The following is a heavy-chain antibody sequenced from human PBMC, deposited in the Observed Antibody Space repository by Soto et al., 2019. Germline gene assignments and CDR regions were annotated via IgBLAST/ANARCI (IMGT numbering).Heavy chain of an antibody. CDR3: TRDTFMITFGGVIEFDY. CDR2: IRSKAYGGTT. J-gene: IGHJ4*02. Sequence: GGSLRLSCTASGFTFGDYAMSWFRQAPGKGLEWVGFIRSKAYGGTTEYAASVKGRFTISRDDSKSIAYLQMNGLKTEDTAVYYCTRDTFMITFGGVIEFDYWGQGTLVTVSS. D-gene: IGHD3-16*01. CDR1: GFTFGDYA. V-gene: IGHV3-49*03.